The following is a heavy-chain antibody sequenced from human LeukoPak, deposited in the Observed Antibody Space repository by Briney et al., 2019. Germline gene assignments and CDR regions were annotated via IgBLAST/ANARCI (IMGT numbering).Heavy chain of an antibody. D-gene: IGHD3-3*02. V-gene: IGHV4-31*03. CDR1: GGSISSGGYY. J-gene: IGHJ3*02. CDR3: AADLQAFAFDI. Sequence: SESLSLTCTVSGGSISSGGYYWSWIRQHPGKGLEWIGYIYYSGSTFHNPSLKSRVTISVDTSKNQFSLRLNSVTAADTTVYYCAADLQAFAFDIWGQGTMLSLSS. CDR2: IYYSGST.